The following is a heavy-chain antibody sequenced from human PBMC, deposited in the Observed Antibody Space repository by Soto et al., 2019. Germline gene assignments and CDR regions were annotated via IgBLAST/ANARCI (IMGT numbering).Heavy chain of an antibody. D-gene: IGHD1-1*01. CDR2: IIPIFGTA. J-gene: IGHJ6*02. CDR1: GGTYSSYA. V-gene: IGHV1-69*13. Sequence: SVKVACKASGGTYSSYAIIWVRQDPGQGLEWMGGIIPIFGTANYAQKLQGRVTITADESTSTAYMELSSLRSEDTAVYYCATASWVGQLDRNPHYGMDVWGQGTTVTVSS. CDR3: ATASWVGQLDRNPHYGMDV.